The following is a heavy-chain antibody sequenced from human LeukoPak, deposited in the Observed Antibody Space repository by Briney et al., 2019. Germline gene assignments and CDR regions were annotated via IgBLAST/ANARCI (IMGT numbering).Heavy chain of an antibody. V-gene: IGHV4-30-4*01. CDR3: ARDVGSTTDWFDP. D-gene: IGHD1-1*01. CDR2: IYYSGST. CDR1: GGSISSGGYY. Sequence: PSETLSLTCTVSGGSISSGGYYWSWIRQPPGKGLEWIGYIYYSGSTYYNPSLKSRVTISVDTSKNQFSLKLSSVTAADTAVYYCARDVGSTTDWFDPWGQGTLVTVSS. J-gene: IGHJ5*02.